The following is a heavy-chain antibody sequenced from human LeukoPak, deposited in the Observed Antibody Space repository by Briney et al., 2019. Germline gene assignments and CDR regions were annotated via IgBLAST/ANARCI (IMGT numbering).Heavy chain of an antibody. D-gene: IGHD1-26*01. CDR1: GYTFTDYG. CDR3: ARGSYYDY. Sequence: ASVKVSCKASGYTFTDYGISWVRQALGQRLEWMGWISTYNGDTNFAQKFQGRVTMTTDTSTSTAYMELRSLTSDDTAVYYCARGSYYDYWGQGTLVTVSS. J-gene: IGHJ4*03. V-gene: IGHV1-18*01. CDR2: ISTYNGDT.